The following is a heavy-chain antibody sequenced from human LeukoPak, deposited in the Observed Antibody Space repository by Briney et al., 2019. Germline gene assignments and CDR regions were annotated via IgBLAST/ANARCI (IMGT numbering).Heavy chain of an antibody. V-gene: IGHV1-18*04. Sequence: ASVKVSCKPSVYTFTSFGISWVRQAPGQGLEWMGWIGAYNGDTNYAQKFQGRVTMTTDTSTSTAYMDLRSLRSGDTAVYYCTRDHCRGDNCPSFDYWGQGTLVTVSS. D-gene: IGHD2-15*01. CDR2: IGAYNGDT. CDR3: TRDHCRGDNCPSFDY. CDR1: VYTFTSFG. J-gene: IGHJ4*02.